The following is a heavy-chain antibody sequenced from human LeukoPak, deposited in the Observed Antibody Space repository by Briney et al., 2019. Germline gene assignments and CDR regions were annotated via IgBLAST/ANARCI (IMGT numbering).Heavy chain of an antibody. Sequence: GGSLRLSCAASGFTFSSYSMNWVRQAPGKGLEWVSSISSSSSYIYYADSVKGRFTISRDNAKNSLYLQMNSLRAEDTAVYYCASFYSGSYRDFDHWGQGTLVTVYS. CDR3: ASFYSGSYRDFDH. D-gene: IGHD1-26*01. CDR1: GFTFSSYS. J-gene: IGHJ4*02. V-gene: IGHV3-21*01. CDR2: ISSSSSYI.